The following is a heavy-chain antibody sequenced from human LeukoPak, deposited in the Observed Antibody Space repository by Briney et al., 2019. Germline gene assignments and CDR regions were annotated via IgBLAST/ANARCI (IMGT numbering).Heavy chain of an antibody. CDR1: GYSISNAYH. Sequence: SETLSLTCSVSGYSISNAYHWGWIRQPPGKGLEGIGSIYYSGSIFYNPSLKSRVTISIDTSKNQFSLKLSSVTAADTDVYYCARVSSSWPPGGYYYYYDMDVWGKGTTGTVSS. D-gene: IGHD6-13*01. V-gene: IGHV4-38-2*02. CDR2: IYYSGSI. CDR3: ARVSSSWPPGGYYYYYDMDV. J-gene: IGHJ6*03.